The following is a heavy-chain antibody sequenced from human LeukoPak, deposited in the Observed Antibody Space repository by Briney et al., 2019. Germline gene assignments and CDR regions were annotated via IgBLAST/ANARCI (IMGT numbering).Heavy chain of an antibody. CDR2: INPNSGGT. J-gene: IGHJ4*02. V-gene: IGHV1-2*02. Sequence: ASVKVSCKAFGYTFTGYYMHWVRQAPGQGLEWMGWINPNSGGTDYAQKFQGRVTLTSDTSISTAYMELSGLRSDDTAVYYCARLSGYCSGGYCYFGYWGQGTLVTVSS. CDR3: ARLSGYCSGGYCYFGY. CDR1: GYTFTGYY. D-gene: IGHD2-15*01.